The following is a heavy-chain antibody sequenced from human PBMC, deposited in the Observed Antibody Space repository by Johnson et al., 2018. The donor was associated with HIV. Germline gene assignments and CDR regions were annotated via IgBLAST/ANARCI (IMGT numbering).Heavy chain of an antibody. V-gene: IGHV3-74*01. CDR3: ARDGDPLDFWALDI. D-gene: IGHD3-3*01. J-gene: IGHJ3*02. CDR2: INSDGSST. Sequence: VQVVESGGGLVQPGGSLRLSCAASGFTFSDYYMSWIRQAPGKGLVWVSRINSDGSSTSYADSVKGRFTISRDNSKNTLYLQVNSLRAEDTAVYYCARDGDPLDFWALDIWGQGTMVTVSS. CDR1: GFTFSDYY.